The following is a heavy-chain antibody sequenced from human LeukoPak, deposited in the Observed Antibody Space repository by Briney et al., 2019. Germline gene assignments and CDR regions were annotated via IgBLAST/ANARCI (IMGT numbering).Heavy chain of an antibody. D-gene: IGHD1-26*01. Sequence: GASEKVSCKASGYTFTSYAIHWVRKAPGQRLEWMGWISAGNGNTKYSQNFQGRVTFISNTSATTAFMVLISLRSEDAAVYYCARESGSGNSDYWGQGTVDTVSS. J-gene: IGHJ4*02. CDR3: ARESGSGNSDY. V-gene: IGHV1-3*01. CDR1: GYTFTSYA. CDR2: ISAGNGNT.